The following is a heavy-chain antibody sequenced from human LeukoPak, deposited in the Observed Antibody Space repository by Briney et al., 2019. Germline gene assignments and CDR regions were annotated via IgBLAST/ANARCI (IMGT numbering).Heavy chain of an antibody. D-gene: IGHD6-19*01. V-gene: IGHV3-23*01. Sequence: GGSLRLSCAASGFTFSSYAMSWVRQAPGKGLEWVSAISGSGGSTYYADSVKGRFTISRDNSKITLYLQMNSLRAEDTAVYYCAKVPFLSSGWPDYYFDYWGQGTLVTVSS. J-gene: IGHJ4*02. CDR1: GFTFSSYA. CDR3: AKVPFLSSGWPDYYFDY. CDR2: ISGSGGST.